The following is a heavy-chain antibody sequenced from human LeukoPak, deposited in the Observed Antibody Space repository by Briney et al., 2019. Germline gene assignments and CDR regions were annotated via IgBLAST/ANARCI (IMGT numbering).Heavy chain of an antibody. J-gene: IGHJ5*02. V-gene: IGHV3-48*03. CDR2: ISSSGSTI. CDR3: ARDLGGWYVNWFDP. D-gene: IGHD6-19*01. CDR1: GFTFSSYE. Sequence: GGSLGLSCAASGFTFSSYEMNWVRQAPGKGLEWVSYISSSGSTIYYADSVKGRFTISRDNAKNSLYLQMNSLRAEDTAVYYCARDLGGWYVNWFDPWGQGTLVTVSS.